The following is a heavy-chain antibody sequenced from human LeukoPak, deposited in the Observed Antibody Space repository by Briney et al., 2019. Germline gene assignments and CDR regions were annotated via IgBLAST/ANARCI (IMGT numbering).Heavy chain of an antibody. CDR3: ARGAYCSSTSCYVGFAYGMDV. CDR2: IYHSGST. CDR1: GGSISSSNW. D-gene: IGHD2-2*01. J-gene: IGHJ6*02. Sequence: LRRTLSLTRAVSGGSISSSNWWSWVRQPPGKGLEWIGEIYHSGSTNYNPSLKSRVTISVDKSKNQFSLKLSSVTAADTAVYYCARGAYCSSTSCYVGFAYGMDVWGQGTTVTVSS. V-gene: IGHV4-4*02.